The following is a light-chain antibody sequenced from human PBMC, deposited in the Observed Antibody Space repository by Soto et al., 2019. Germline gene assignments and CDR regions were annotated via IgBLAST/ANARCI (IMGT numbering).Light chain of an antibody. CDR3: QQRSHWPPT. V-gene: IGKV3-11*01. CDR1: QSVSSY. J-gene: IGKJ5*01. Sequence: EIVLTQSPATLSLSPGERATLSCRASQSVSSYLAWYQQKPGQAPRLLIYDASNRATGIPARFSGSGSGTDFTLTISSREPEDFAVYYCQQRSHWPPTFGQGTRLKIK. CDR2: DAS.